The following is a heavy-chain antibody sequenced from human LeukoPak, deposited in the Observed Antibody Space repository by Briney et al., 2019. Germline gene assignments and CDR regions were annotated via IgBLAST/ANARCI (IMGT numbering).Heavy chain of an antibody. V-gene: IGHV3-30-3*01. J-gene: IGHJ4*02. D-gene: IGHD3-3*01. CDR1: GFTFSSYA. CDR2: ISYDGSNK. CDR3: ARPLIEGFWSGYYGY. Sequence: GGSLRLSCAASGFTFSSYAMPWVRQAPGKGLEWVAVISYDGSNKYYADSVKGRLTISRDNSKNTLYLQMNSLRAEDTAVYYCARPLIEGFWSGYYGYWGQGTLVTVSS.